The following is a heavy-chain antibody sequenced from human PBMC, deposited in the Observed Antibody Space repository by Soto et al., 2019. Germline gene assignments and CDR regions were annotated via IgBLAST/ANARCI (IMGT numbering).Heavy chain of an antibody. CDR1: GFPLSTYG. J-gene: IGHJ6*02. CDR2: ITGTDGNT. CDR3: ARIRGYWYGLDV. Sequence: PVGSLRLSCAASGFPLSTYGMTWVRQAPGKGLEWVSAITGTDGNTYYVDSVKGRFTSSRDNSKNMLYLQVNSLRVEDTAVYYCARIRGYWYGLDVWGQGTTVTVSS. V-gene: IGHV3-23*01.